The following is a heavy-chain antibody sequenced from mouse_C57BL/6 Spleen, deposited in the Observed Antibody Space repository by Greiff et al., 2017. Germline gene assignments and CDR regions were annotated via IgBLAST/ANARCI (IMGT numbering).Heavy chain of an antibody. D-gene: IGHD2-3*01. Sequence: EVQLVESGPELVKPGASVKISCKASGYSFTGYYMNWVKQSPEKSLEWIGEINPSTGGTTYNQKFKAKATLTVDKSSSTAYMQLKSLTSEDSAVYYCARSSGYYKYFDVWGTGTTVTVSS. V-gene: IGHV1-42*01. J-gene: IGHJ1*03. CDR3: ARSSGYYKYFDV. CDR2: INPSTGGT. CDR1: GYSFTGYY.